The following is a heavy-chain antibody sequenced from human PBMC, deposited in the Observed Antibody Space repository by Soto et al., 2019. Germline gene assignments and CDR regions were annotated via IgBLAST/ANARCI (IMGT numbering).Heavy chain of an antibody. J-gene: IGHJ5*02. CDR1: GGSSSSGGYY. V-gene: IGHV4-31*03. CDR2: IYYSGST. Sequence: QVQLQESGPGLVKPSQTLSLTCTVSGGSSSSGGYYWSWIRQHPGKGLEWIGCIYYSGSTYYNPALYYRFTISLDTAKNPFSLKLGSVSAADTAVCYCAREGDYCSGGSCYRWFVPWGQGTLVTVSS. CDR3: AREGDYCSGGSCYRWFVP. D-gene: IGHD2-15*01.